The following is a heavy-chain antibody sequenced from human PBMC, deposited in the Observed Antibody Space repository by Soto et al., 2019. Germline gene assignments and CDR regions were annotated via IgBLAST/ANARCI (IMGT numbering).Heavy chain of an antibody. V-gene: IGHV1-2*04. CDR1: GYTFTGYY. D-gene: IGHD3-16*01. Sequence: GASVKVSCKASGYTFTGYYMHWVRQAPGQGLEWMGWINPNSGGTNYAQKFQGWVTMTRDTSISTAYMERSRLRSDDTAVYYCARGPEGDYYYYYGMDVWGQGTTVTVSS. CDR2: INPNSGGT. J-gene: IGHJ6*02. CDR3: ARGPEGDYYYYYGMDV.